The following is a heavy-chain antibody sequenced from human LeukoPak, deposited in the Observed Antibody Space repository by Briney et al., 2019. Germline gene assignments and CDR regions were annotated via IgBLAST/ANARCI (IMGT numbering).Heavy chain of an antibody. V-gene: IGHV4-34*01. CDR2: INHSGST. Sequence: PSETLSLTCAVYGGSFSGYYWSWIRQPPGKGLEWIGEINHSGSTNYNPSLKSRVTISVDTSKNQFSLKLSSVTAADTAVYYCXXXXXXXXXXXXYYYHNQQYYFDYWGQGTLVTVSS. CDR3: XXXXXXXXXXXXYYYHNQQYYFDY. CDR1: GGSFSGYY. D-gene: IGHD3-10*01. J-gene: IGHJ4*02.